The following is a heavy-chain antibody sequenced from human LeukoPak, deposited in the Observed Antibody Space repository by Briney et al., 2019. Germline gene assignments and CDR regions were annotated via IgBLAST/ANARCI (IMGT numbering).Heavy chain of an antibody. D-gene: IGHD2-2*01. J-gene: IGHJ5*02. CDR3: ARVVPAAMYNWFDP. Sequence: PSETLSLTCAVYGGSFSGYYWSWIRQPPGKGLEWIGEINHSGSTNYNPSLKSRVTISVDTSKNQFSLKLSSVTAADTAVYYCARVVPAAMYNWFDPWGQGTLVTVSS. CDR1: GGSFSGYY. V-gene: IGHV4-34*01. CDR2: INHSGST.